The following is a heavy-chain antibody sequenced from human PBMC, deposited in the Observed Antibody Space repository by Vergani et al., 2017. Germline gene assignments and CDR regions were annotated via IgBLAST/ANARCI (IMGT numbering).Heavy chain of an antibody. V-gene: IGHV7-4-1*02. CDR1: GGTFSSYA. D-gene: IGHD3-22*01. J-gene: IGHJ4*02. Sequence: QVQLVQSGAEVKKPGSSVKVSCKASGGTFSSYAISWVRQAPGQGLEWMGWINTKTGRSTYAPGFTGRFVFSLDTSVSTAHLQISGLKADDTAVYYCARGDDSSGRKGDYWGQGTLVTVSS. CDR3: ARGDDSSGRKGDY. CDR2: INTKTGRS.